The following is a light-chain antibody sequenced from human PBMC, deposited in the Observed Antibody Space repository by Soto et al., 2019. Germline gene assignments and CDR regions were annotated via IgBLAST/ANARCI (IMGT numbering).Light chain of an antibody. J-gene: IGKJ1*01. Sequence: EILMTQSPATLSVSPGDTATLSCRASQSLGGNLAWYQQKPGQAPRLLIFRASSRATGVPARFSGSGSGTDFTLTISSLQPEDFATYYCQQSYSTWTFGQGTKVDIK. CDR1: QSLGGN. CDR2: RAS. CDR3: QQSYSTWT. V-gene: IGKV3-15*01.